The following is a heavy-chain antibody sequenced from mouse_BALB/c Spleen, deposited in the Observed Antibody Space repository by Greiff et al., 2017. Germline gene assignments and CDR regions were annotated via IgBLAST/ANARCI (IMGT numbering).Heavy chain of an antibody. CDR2: ISSGSSTI. D-gene: IGHD2-4*01. Sequence: VMLVESGGGLVQPGGSRKLSCAASGFTFSSFGMHWVRQAPEKGLEWVAYISSGSSTIYYADTVKGRFTISRDNPKNTLFLQMTRLRSEDTAMYYCAREGYDYDVFYAMDYWGQGTSVTVSS. V-gene: IGHV5-17*02. CDR3: AREGYDYDVFYAMDY. CDR1: GFTFSSFG. J-gene: IGHJ4*01.